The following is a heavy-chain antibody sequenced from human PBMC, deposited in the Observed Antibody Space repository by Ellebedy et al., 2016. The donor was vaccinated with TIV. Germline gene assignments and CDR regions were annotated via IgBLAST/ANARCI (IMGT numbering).Heavy chain of an antibody. V-gene: IGHV3-23*01. D-gene: IGHD3-22*01. Sequence: GESLKISCAASGFTFSSYAMTWVRQAPGKGLEWVSAISAGGGSTYYADSVKGRFTISRDNSKNTLYLQMNSLRAEDTALYYCAKDHSRDYYDPPYGMDVWGQGTTVTVSS. CDR3: AKDHSRDYYDPPYGMDV. CDR2: ISAGGGST. J-gene: IGHJ6*02. CDR1: GFTFSSYA.